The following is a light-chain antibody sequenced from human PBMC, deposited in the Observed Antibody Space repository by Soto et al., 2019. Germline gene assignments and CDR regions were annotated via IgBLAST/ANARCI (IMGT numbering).Light chain of an antibody. CDR2: DAS. CDR1: QSVSTY. CDR3: QQRRSWPPTIT. V-gene: IGKV3-11*01. Sequence: EIVLTQSPATLSLSPGGRATLSCSAIQSVSTYLAWYQQRPGQAPRLLIYDASYRATDIPPRFSGSGSGTDFTLTISSLEPEDFAVYYCQQRRSWPPTITFGQGTRLEIK. J-gene: IGKJ5*01.